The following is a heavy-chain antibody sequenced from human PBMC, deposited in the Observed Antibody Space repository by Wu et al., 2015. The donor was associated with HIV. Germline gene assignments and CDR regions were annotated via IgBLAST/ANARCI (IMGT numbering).Heavy chain of an antibody. Sequence: EVQLVQSGAEVKKPGATVKISCKVSGYTFTDYYMHWVQQAPGKGLEWKGLVDPEDGETIYAEKFQGRVTITADTSTDTAYMELSSLRSEDTAVYYCATGSVIRGNSYYGSGSEVWGQGTTVTVSS. D-gene: IGHD3-10*01. J-gene: IGHJ6*02. CDR1: GYTFTDYY. V-gene: IGHV1-69-2*01. CDR3: ATGSVIRGNSYYGSGSEV. CDR2: VDPEDGET.